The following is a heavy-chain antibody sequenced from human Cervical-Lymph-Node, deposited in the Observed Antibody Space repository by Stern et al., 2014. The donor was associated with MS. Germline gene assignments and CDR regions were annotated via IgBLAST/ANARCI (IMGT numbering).Heavy chain of an antibody. CDR2: IYYSGST. J-gene: IGHJ4*02. CDR1: DDSINSDDYY. Sequence: QVQLQESGPGLVKPSQTLSLTCSVSDDSINSDDYYWGWIRQPPGKGLEWIGYIYYSGSTHYNPSLKSRFTISIDTSKNQFSLNLNFVAAADTAVYYCASVDSNGNYPYYFDYWGQGILVTVSS. D-gene: IGHD5-24*01. CDR3: ASVDSNGNYPYYFDY. V-gene: IGHV4-30-4*01.